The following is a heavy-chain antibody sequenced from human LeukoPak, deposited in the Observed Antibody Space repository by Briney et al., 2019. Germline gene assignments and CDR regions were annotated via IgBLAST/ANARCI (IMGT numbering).Heavy chain of an antibody. CDR3: AKEGSSSWYRAVETYYFDY. CDR1: GFSFDDYG. D-gene: IGHD6-13*01. V-gene: IGHV3-20*04. Sequence: GGSLRLSCTAAGFSFDDYGMSWVRQIPGKGLEWVAGITWNGGSTDYAVSVRGRFTISRDNAKKSVYLQMNSLRAEDTAVYYCAKEGSSSWYRAVETYYFDYWGQGTLVTVSS. CDR2: ITWNGGST. J-gene: IGHJ4*02.